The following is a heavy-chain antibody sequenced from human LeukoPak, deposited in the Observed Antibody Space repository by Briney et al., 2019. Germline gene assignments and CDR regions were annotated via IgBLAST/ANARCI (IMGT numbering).Heavy chain of an antibody. CDR1: GFTFSTYW. J-gene: IGHJ4*02. D-gene: IGHD3-16*01. V-gene: IGHV3-74*01. CDR3: ARDLDAGGLDY. Sequence: PGGSLRLSCAASGFTFSTYWMFWVRQAPGKGLVWVSRINSDGSSTSYADSVKGRFTISRDNAKNTLYLQMNSLRAEDTAVYYCARDLDAGGLDYWGQGTLVTVSS. CDR2: INSDGSST.